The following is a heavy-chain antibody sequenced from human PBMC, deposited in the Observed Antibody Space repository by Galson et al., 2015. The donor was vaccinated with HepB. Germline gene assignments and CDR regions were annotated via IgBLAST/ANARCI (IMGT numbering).Heavy chain of an antibody. Sequence: SLRLSCAASGFTFSTYRMDWVRQAPGKGLEWVSDISSSGDSIYYADSVKGRFTISRDNAKDSLYLQMNSLRAEDTAVYYCARGRGSGRFDYWGQGTLVTVSS. D-gene: IGHD2-15*01. CDR1: GFTFSTYR. J-gene: IGHJ4*02. CDR3: ARGRGSGRFDY. V-gene: IGHV3-48*01. CDR2: ISSSGDSI.